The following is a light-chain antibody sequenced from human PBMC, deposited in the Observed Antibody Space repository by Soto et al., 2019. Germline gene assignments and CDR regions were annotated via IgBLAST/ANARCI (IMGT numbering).Light chain of an antibody. V-gene: IGKV3-15*01. Sequence: ETVMTQSPATLSVSPGEGVTLSCRASQDISNKLAWYQQKPGQAPRLLLYSASTRATGVPARFSGGGSGTEFTLSISSLQSEDFAAYHCQHYNDWRWTFGQGTKVEIK. CDR3: QHYNDWRWT. CDR2: SAS. J-gene: IGKJ1*01. CDR1: QDISNK.